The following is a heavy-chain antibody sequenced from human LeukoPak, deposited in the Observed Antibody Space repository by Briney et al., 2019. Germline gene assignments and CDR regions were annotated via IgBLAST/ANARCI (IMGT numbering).Heavy chain of an antibody. CDR3: ARASINYDFWSGYYKEGNYYYGMDV. V-gene: IGHV4-34*01. CDR1: RGSFSGYY. J-gene: IGHJ6*02. CDR2: INHRVST. Sequence: SETLSLTCALHRGSFSGYYWSGIRQPPGEGRWWIGEINHRVSTNYNPSLKSRVTISVDTSKNQFPLKLSSVTAADTAVYYCARASINYDFWSGYYKEGNYYYGMDVWGQGTTVTVSS. D-gene: IGHD3-3*01.